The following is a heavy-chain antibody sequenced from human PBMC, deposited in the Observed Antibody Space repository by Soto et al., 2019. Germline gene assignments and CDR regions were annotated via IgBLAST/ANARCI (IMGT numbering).Heavy chain of an antibody. CDR3: ARGITIFGVVITDYNWFDP. CDR1: GYSISSGYY. Sequence: SLTCAVSGYSISSGYYWGWIRQPPGKGLEWIGSIYHSGSTYYNPSLKSRVTISVDTSKNQFSLKLSSVTAADTAVYYCARGITIFGVVITDYNWFDPWGQGTLVTVSS. V-gene: IGHV4-38-2*01. D-gene: IGHD3-3*01. J-gene: IGHJ5*02. CDR2: IYHSGST.